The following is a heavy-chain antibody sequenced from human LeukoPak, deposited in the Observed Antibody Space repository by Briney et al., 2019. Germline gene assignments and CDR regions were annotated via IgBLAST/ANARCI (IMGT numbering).Heavy chain of an antibody. D-gene: IGHD3-22*01. CDR3: ARVGVSGYYDSSGYPYYYYGMDV. V-gene: IGHV6-1*01. Sequence: SQTLSLTCAISGDTVSSNSAAWNWIRQSPSRGLEWLGRTYYRSKWYNDYAVSVESRITINPDTSKNQFSLQLNSVTPEDTAVYYCARVGVSGYYDSSGYPYYYYGMDVWGQGTTVTVSS. CDR2: TYYRSKWYN. J-gene: IGHJ6*02. CDR1: GDTVSSNSAA.